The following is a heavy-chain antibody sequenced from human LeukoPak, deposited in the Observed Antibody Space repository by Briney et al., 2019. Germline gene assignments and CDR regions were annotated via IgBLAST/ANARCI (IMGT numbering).Heavy chain of an antibody. J-gene: IGHJ4*02. V-gene: IGHV1-69*13. D-gene: IGHD4-23*01. Sequence: GASVKVSCKASGGTFSSYAISWVRQAPGQGLEWMGGIIPIFGTANYAQKFQGRVTITADESTSTAYMELSSLRSEDTAVYYCARDSVTESVRIDFDYWGQGTLVTVS. CDR1: GGTFSSYA. CDR2: IIPIFGTA. CDR3: ARDSVTESVRIDFDY.